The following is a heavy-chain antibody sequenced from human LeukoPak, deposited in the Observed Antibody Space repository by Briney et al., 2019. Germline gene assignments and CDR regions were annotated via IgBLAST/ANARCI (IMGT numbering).Heavy chain of an antibody. J-gene: IGHJ5*02. Sequence: GGSLRLSCAASGFTFSSYSMNWVRQAPGKGLEWVSSISSNSSYIYYADSVKGRFTISRDNAKNSLYLQMNSLRAEDTAVYYCARSLGRQQLGNWFDPWGQGTLVTVSS. V-gene: IGHV3-21*01. CDR1: GFTFSSYS. CDR3: ARSLGRQQLGNWFDP. CDR2: ISSNSSYI. D-gene: IGHD6-13*01.